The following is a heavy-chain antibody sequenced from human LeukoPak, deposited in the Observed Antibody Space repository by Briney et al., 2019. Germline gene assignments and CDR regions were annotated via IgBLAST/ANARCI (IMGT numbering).Heavy chain of an antibody. V-gene: IGHV4-4*07. D-gene: IGHD4-17*01. CDR3: ARAAFYGDRAWDFDY. J-gene: IGHJ4*02. CDR1: GGSISSYY. CDR2: IYTSGST. Sequence: SETLSLTCTVSGGSISSYYWSWIRQPAGKGLEWIGRIYTSGSTNYNPSLKSRVTMSVDTSKNQFSLKPSSVTAADTAVYYCARAAFYGDRAWDFDYWGQGTLVTVSS.